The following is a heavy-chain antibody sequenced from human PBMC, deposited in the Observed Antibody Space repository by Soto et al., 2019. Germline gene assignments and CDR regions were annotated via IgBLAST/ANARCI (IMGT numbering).Heavy chain of an antibody. CDR2: IYWDGDK. CDR1: GFSLSTSGVG. CDR3: AHRVVGSVSITRDFEF. Sequence: QITLKESGPTLVKPTQTLTLTCTFSGFSLSTSGVGVGWIRQPPGKALEWLALIYWDGDKRYTPSLKSRLTITKDTSKNQVVLTMTKVDPVDTATYYCAHRVVGSVSITRDFEFWGQGTMVTVSS. V-gene: IGHV2-5*02. J-gene: IGHJ3*01. D-gene: IGHD2-15*01.